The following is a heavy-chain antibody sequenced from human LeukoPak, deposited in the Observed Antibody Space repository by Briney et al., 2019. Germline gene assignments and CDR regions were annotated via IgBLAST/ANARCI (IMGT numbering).Heavy chain of an antibody. D-gene: IGHD4-17*01. CDR3: ARGHTAVTRHFDF. V-gene: IGHV3-21*01. CDR1: GFTFTTYS. CDR2: ISSGSSAV. Sequence: GGSLRLSCEASGFTFTTYSMTWVRQAPGKGLEWVSIISSGSSAVFSADALKGRFTISRDDAKNLLYLGMNSLRAEDTAVYYCARGHTAVTRHFDFWGQGTLVTVSS. J-gene: IGHJ4*02.